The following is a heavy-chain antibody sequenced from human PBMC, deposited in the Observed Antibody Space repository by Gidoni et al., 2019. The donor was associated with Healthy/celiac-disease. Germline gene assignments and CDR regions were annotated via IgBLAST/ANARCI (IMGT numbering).Heavy chain of an antibody. J-gene: IGHJ6*02. CDR3: AKESGRDYYYGMDV. D-gene: IGHD1-26*01. CDR2: ISYDGSNK. V-gene: IGHV3-30*18. Sequence: QVQLVASGGGVVPPGRSLGLSCAASGFTFSSYGMNWVRQAPGKGLEWGAVISYDGSNKYYADSVKGRFTISRDNSKNTLYLQMNSLRAEDTAVYYCAKESGRDYYYGMDVWGQGTTVTVSS. CDR1: GFTFSSYG.